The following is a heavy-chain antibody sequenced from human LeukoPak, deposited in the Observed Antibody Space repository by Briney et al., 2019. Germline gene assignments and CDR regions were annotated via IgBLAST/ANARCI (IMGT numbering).Heavy chain of an antibody. D-gene: IGHD1-26*01. J-gene: IGHJ6*04. Sequence: AGSLRLSCAASGFTFSDYYMSWIRQAPGKGLEWVSYISSSSSYTNYADSVKGRFTISRDNAKNSLYLQMNSLRAEDTAVYYCARDWEQGVYGMDVWGKGTTVTVSS. V-gene: IGHV3-11*06. CDR1: GFTFSDYY. CDR2: ISSSSSYT. CDR3: ARDWEQGVYGMDV.